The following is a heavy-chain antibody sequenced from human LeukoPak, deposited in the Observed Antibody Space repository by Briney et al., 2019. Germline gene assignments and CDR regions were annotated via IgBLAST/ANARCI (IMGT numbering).Heavy chain of an antibody. D-gene: IGHD3-10*01. Sequence: SETLSLTCAVYGGSFSGYYWSWIRQPPGKGLEWIGEINHSGSTNYNPSLKSRVTISVDTSKNQFSLKLSSVTAADTAVYYCARDRRGYYYGSGEKELYYWGQGTLVTVSS. CDR3: ARDRRGYYYGSGEKELYY. J-gene: IGHJ4*02. CDR1: GGSFSGYY. CDR2: INHSGST. V-gene: IGHV4-34*01.